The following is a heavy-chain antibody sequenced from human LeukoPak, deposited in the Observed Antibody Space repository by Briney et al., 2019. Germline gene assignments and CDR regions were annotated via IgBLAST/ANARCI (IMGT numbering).Heavy chain of an antibody. J-gene: IGHJ4*02. D-gene: IGHD5-24*01. CDR2: ITNDNYDT. CDR3: ARVVNGYLNNY. V-gene: IGHV3-23*01. Sequence: PGGSLRLSCAASGFTFSSHAMSWVRQAPEKGLEWVSSITNDNYDTFYADSVKGRFTISRDNAKNSLYLQMNSLRAEDTAVYYCARVVNGYLNNYWGQGTLVTVSS. CDR1: GFTFSSHA.